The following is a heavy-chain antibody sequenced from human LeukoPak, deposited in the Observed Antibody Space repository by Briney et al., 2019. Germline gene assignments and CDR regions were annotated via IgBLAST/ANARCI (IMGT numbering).Heavy chain of an antibody. Sequence: SETLSLTCAVYGGSFSGYYWSWIRQPPGKGLEWIGEINHSGSTNYNPSLKSRVTISVDTSKNHFSLKLSSVTAADTAVYYCARGPTYYYDSSGYARWGQGTLVTVSS. CDR1: GGSFSGYY. CDR2: INHSGST. CDR3: ARGPTYYYDSSGYAR. V-gene: IGHV4-34*01. J-gene: IGHJ4*02. D-gene: IGHD3-22*01.